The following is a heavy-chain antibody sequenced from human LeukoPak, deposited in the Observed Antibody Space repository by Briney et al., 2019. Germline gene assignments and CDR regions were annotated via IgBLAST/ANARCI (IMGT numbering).Heavy chain of an antibody. CDR2: IYHSGST. CDR3: ARDGGRYDISTGYYFDY. CDR1: GGSISSGGYS. J-gene: IGHJ4*02. Sequence: SETLSLTCAVSGGSISSGGYSWSWIRQPPGKGLEWIGYIYHSGSTYYNPSLKSRVTISVDRSKNQFSLKLSSVTAADTAVYYCARDGGRYDISTGYYFDYWGQGTLVTVSS. V-gene: IGHV4-30-2*01. D-gene: IGHD3-9*01.